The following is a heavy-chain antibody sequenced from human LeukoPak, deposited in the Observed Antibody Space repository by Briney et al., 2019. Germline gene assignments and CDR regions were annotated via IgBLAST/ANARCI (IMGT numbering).Heavy chain of an antibody. CDR1: GGSISSYY. Sequence: PSETLSLTCTVSGGSISSYYWSWIRQPPGKGLVWIGYIYYSGSTNYNPSLKSQVTMSVVKSKNKFSLKLSSVTAADTAVYYCARDSGTTGEVKFDPWGQGTLVTVSS. J-gene: IGHJ5*02. D-gene: IGHD3-10*01. V-gene: IGHV4-59*12. CDR3: ARDSGTTGEVKFDP. CDR2: IYYSGST.